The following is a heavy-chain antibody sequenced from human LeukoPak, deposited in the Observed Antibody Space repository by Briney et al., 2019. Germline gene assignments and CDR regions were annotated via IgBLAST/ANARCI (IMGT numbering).Heavy chain of an antibody. CDR1: GFTFRNYV. Sequence: GGSLRLSCAASGFTFRNYVIHWVRQAPGKGLEWVSVISGSGGSTYYADSVKGRFTISRDNSKNTLYLQMNSLRAEDTAVYYCAKDHEQLATLPYYFDYWGQGTLVTVSS. CDR3: AKDHEQLATLPYYFDY. D-gene: IGHD6-6*01. V-gene: IGHV3-23*01. J-gene: IGHJ4*02. CDR2: ISGSGGST.